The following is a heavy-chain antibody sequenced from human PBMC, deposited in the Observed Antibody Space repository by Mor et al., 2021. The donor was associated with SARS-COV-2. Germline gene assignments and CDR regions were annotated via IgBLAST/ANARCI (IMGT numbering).Heavy chain of an antibody. D-gene: IGHD4-17*01. J-gene: IGHJ6*03. V-gene: IGHV3-23*01. Sequence: FTISRDNSKNTLYLQMNSLRAEDTAVYYCAKYGDYCYMDVWGKGTTVTVSS. CDR3: AKYGDYCYMDV.